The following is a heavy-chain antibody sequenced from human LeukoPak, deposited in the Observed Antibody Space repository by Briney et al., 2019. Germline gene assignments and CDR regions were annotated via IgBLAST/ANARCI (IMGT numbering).Heavy chain of an antibody. J-gene: IGHJ6*02. CDR2: ISSSSSYI. CDR3: AKDSRVVPAAMFADYYYYYGMDV. V-gene: IGHV3-21*04. CDR1: GFTFSSYS. Sequence: PGGSLRLSCTASGFTFSSYSMNWVRQAPGKGLEWVSSISSSSSYIYYADSVKGRFTISRDNSKNTLYLQMNSLRAEDTAVYYCAKDSRVVPAAMFADYYYYYGMDVWGQGTTVTVSS. D-gene: IGHD2-2*01.